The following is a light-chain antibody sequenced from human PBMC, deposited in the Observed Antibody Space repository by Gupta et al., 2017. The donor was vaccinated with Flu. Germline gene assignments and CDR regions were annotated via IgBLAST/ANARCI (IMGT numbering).Light chain of an antibody. V-gene: IGKV3-20*01. Sequence: ERATLSCRASQSIGSSYLAWYQQKPGQAPRLLIYGTSSRATGIPDRFSGSGSGTDFTLTISRLDPEDFAVYYCQQYVSSPLTFGGGTHVEIK. CDR1: QSIGSSY. CDR2: GTS. CDR3: QQYVSSPLT. J-gene: IGKJ4*01.